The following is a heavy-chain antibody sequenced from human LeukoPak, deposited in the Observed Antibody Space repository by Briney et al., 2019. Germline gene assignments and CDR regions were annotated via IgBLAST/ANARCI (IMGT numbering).Heavy chain of an antibody. CDR3: ARVGYGSGSYYYYYYYYMDV. J-gene: IGHJ6*03. V-gene: IGHV4-39*07. D-gene: IGHD3-10*01. CDR2: NYYSGST. CDR1: GGSISSSSYY. Sequence: SSETLSLTCTVSGGSISSSSYYWGRIRQPPGKGLEWIGSNYYSGSTYYNPSLKSRVTISVDTSKNQFSLKLSPVAAATPAVYVCARVGYGSGSYYYYYYYYMDVWGKGTTVTVSS.